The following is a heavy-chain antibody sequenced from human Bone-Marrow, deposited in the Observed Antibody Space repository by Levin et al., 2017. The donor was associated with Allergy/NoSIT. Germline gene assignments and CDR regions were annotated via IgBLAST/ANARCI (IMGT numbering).Heavy chain of an antibody. CDR2: IYSSGTT. J-gene: IGHJ4*02. V-gene: IGHV4-30-4*01. CDR3: ARGTFMTTVTHFDY. CDR1: GDFISSGSYF. Sequence: SETLSLTCTVSGDFISSGSYFWSWIRQPPGKALEWIAYIYSSGTTYYNASLKSRLTISVDTSKNQFSLNLSSVTAADTAGYFCARGTFMTTVTHFDYWGQGTLVSVSS. D-gene: IGHD4-17*01.